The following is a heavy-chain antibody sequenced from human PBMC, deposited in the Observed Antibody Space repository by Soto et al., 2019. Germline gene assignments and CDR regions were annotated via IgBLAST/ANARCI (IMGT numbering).Heavy chain of an antibody. D-gene: IGHD6-19*01. CDR1: GLPASSTT. CDR2: IYSGGST. CDR3: AREGSGGAGTDNHY. V-gene: IGHV3-53*04. J-gene: IGHJ4*02. Sequence: GGSRELSGEPSGLPASSTTITGAGRAPGKGLEWVSVIYSGGSTYYADSVKGRFTISRHNSKNTLYLQMNSLRAEDTAVYYCAREGSGGAGTDNHYWGQGTLVTVSS.